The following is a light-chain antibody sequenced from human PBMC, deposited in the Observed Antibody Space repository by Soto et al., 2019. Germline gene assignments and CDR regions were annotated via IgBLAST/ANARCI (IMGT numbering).Light chain of an antibody. V-gene: IGKV1-5*01. CDR2: DAS. Sequence: DIQMTQSPSTLSASVGDRVTITCRASQSIRSLLAWYQQKPGKAPKVLIYDASSLGSGVPSRFSGSGSGTEFTLTISSPQPDDFATYFCQQYQTYSTFGQGTRLDIK. CDR1: QSIRSL. J-gene: IGKJ5*01. CDR3: QQYQTYST.